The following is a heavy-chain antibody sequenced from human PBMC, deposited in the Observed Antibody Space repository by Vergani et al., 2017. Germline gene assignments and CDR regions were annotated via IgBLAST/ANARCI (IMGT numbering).Heavy chain of an antibody. CDR3: AREGYSSSNGGRAFDV. CDR2: FDPEHGEV. D-gene: IGHD6-19*01. Sequence: QVQLVQSGSEVRKPGASVKVSCQVSGYSLTELTIHWVRQAPGKGLEWMGGFDPEHGEVTFAHHIQGRVTMTEDRSTDTAYMELSSLRSDDTAVYYCAREGYSSSNGGRAFDVWGQGTRVTVSS. J-gene: IGHJ3*01. V-gene: IGHV1-24*01. CDR1: GYSLTELT.